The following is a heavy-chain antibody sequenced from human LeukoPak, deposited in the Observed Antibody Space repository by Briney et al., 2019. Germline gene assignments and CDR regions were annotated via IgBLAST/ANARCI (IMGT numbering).Heavy chain of an antibody. V-gene: IGHV1-8*02. Sequence: ASVKVSCKASGGTFSSYAISWVRQAPGQGLEWMGWMNPNSGNTNYAQKFQGRVTMTRNTSISTAYMELSSLRSEDTAVYYCARRGAVWFGRPALNWFDPWGQGTLVTVSS. D-gene: IGHD3-10*01. CDR2: MNPNSGNT. CDR3: ARRGAVWFGRPALNWFDP. CDR1: GGTFSSYA. J-gene: IGHJ5*02.